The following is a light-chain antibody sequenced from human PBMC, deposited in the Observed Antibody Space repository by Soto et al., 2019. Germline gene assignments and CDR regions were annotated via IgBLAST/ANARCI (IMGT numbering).Light chain of an antibody. CDR3: QQYGNSPQT. J-gene: IGKJ1*01. V-gene: IGKV3-20*01. Sequence: VLTQSPGTLSFSPGERSILSFSASQTVSSSFLAWYQQTPGQAPRLLIYAASSRATGIPDRFSGSGSGTDFTLTISRLEPEDFAVYYCQQYGNSPQTFGQGTKVDI. CDR2: AAS. CDR1: QTVSSSF.